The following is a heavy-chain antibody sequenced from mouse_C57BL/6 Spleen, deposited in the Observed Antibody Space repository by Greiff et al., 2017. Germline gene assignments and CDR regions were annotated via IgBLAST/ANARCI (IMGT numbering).Heavy chain of an antibody. Sequence: VQLQQSGAELVKPGASVKISCKASGYAFSGYWMNWVKQRPGKGLEWIGQIYPGDGDTNYNGKFKGKATLTADKSSSTAYMQLSSLTSEDSAVYCCARSGSSGYVLFDYWGQGTTLTVSS. CDR1: GYAFSGYW. CDR2: IYPGDGDT. V-gene: IGHV1-80*01. J-gene: IGHJ2*01. CDR3: ARSGSSGYVLFDY. D-gene: IGHD3-2*02.